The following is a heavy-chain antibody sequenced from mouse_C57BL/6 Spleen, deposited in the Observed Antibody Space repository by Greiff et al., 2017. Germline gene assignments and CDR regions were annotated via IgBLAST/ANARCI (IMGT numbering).Heavy chain of an antibody. V-gene: IGHV1-80*01. CDR2: IYPGDGDT. J-gene: IGHJ2*01. CDR3: AREETDY. Sequence: VQLQQSGASVKISCKASGYAFSSYWMNWVKQRPGKGLEWIGQIYPGDGDTNYNGKFKGKATLTADKSSSTAYMQLSSLTSEDSAVYFCAREETDYWGQGTTLTVSS. CDR1: GYAFSSYW.